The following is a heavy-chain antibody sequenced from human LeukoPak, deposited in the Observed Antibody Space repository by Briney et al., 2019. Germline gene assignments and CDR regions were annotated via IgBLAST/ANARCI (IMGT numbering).Heavy chain of an antibody. CDR3: TTPPSIAARHY. D-gene: IGHD6-6*01. Sequence: GGSLRLSCAASGFTFSNAWMSWVRQAPGKGLEWVGRIKSKTDGGTTDYAAPVKGRFTISRDDSKNTLYLQTNSLKTEDTAVYYCTTPPSIAARHYWGQGTLVTVSS. V-gene: IGHV3-15*01. CDR1: GFTFSNAW. CDR2: IKSKTDGGTT. J-gene: IGHJ4*02.